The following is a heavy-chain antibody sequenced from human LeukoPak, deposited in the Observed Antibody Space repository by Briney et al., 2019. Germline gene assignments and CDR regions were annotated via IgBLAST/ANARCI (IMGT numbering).Heavy chain of an antibody. V-gene: IGHV3-30*18. D-gene: IGHD3-10*01. J-gene: IGHJ4*02. CDR1: GFTFSDYG. CDR3: AKVFEVRGARRPKDY. Sequence: PGGSLRLSCAASGFTFSDYGMHWVRQAPGKGLEWVALISYDGGNKFYADSVRDRFTISRDNSKNTPFLQMNSLRTEDTAMYYCAKVFEVRGARRPKDYWGQGTPVIVSS. CDR2: ISYDGGNK.